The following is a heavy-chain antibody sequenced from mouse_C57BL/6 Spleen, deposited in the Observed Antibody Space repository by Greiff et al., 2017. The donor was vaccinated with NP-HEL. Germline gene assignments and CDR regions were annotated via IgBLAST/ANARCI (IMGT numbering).Heavy chain of an antibody. Sequence: QVQLQQSGAELAKPGASVKLSCKASGYTFTSYWMHWVKQRPGQGLEWIGYINPSGGYTKYNQKFKDKAPLTADKSSSTAYMQLSSLTYEDSAVYYCARLGGYYGNSYYAMDYWGQGTSVTVSS. J-gene: IGHJ4*01. CDR3: ARLGGYYGNSYYAMDY. CDR1: GYTFTSYW. CDR2: INPSGGYT. V-gene: IGHV1-7*01. D-gene: IGHD2-1*01.